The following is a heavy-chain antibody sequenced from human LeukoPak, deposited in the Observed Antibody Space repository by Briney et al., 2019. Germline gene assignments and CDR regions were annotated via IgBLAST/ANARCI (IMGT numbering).Heavy chain of an antibody. CDR1: GYTFTGYY. CDR3: ARDSHYDSSGYYYDPSNWFDP. D-gene: IGHD3-22*01. V-gene: IGHV1-2*02. Sequence: ASVKVSCKASGYTFTGYYMHWVRQAPGQGLEWMGWINPNSGGTNYAQKFQGRVTMTRGASISTAYMELSRLRSDDTAVYYCARDSHYDSSGYYYDPSNWFDPWGQGTLVTVSS. CDR2: INPNSGGT. J-gene: IGHJ5*02.